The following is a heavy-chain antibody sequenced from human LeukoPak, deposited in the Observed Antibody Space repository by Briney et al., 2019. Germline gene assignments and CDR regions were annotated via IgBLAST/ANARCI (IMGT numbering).Heavy chain of an antibody. CDR2: IYYSGRT. CDR1: GYSISSGYY. Sequence: SETLSLTCTVSGYSISSGYYWGWIRQPPGKGLEWIGSIYYSGRTYYNPSLKSRVTISVDTSKNQFSLKLSSVTAADTAVYYCARRYSNYFIDYWGQGTLVTVSS. D-gene: IGHD4-11*01. V-gene: IGHV4-38-2*02. CDR3: ARRYSNYFIDY. J-gene: IGHJ4*02.